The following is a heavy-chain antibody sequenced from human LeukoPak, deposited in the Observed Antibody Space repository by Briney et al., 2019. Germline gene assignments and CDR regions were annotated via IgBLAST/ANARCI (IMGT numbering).Heavy chain of an antibody. CDR3: TSNLYCSTSSCYTLDN. D-gene: IGHD2-2*02. J-gene: IGHJ4*02. Sequence: GGSLRLSCAASGFTFSNGWMSWVRQAPGKGLEWVGRIKSKSERGTTDYAAPVKGRFAISRDGSTNTVYLHMNSLKTEDTAVYFCTSNLYCSTSSCYTLDNWGQGTLVTVSS. V-gene: IGHV3-15*01. CDR2: IKSKSERGTT. CDR1: GFTFSNGW.